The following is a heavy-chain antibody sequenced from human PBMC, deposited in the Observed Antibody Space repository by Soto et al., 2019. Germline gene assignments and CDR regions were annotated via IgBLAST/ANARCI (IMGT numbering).Heavy chain of an antibody. CDR2: IYYSGST. J-gene: IGHJ4*02. V-gene: IGHV4-39*01. CDR1: GGSISSSSYY. D-gene: IGHD6-19*01. CDR3: ARLAVAGANYFDY. Sequence: SETLSLTCTVSGGSISSSSYYWGWIRQPPGKGLEWIGSIYYSGSTYYNPSLKSRVTISVDTSKNQFSLKLSSVTAADTAVYYCARLAVAGANYFDYWGQGTLVTVSS.